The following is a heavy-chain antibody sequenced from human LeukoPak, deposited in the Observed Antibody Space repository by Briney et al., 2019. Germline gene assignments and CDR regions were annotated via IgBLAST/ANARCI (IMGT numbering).Heavy chain of an antibody. D-gene: IGHD2-2*01. V-gene: IGHV3-23*01. CDR3: AKVMARGYCSSTSCLSDAFDI. Sequence: GGSLRLSCAASGFTFSSYAMSWVRQAPGKGLEWVSAISGSGGSTYYADSVKGRFTISRDNSKNTLYLQMNSLRAEDTAVYYCAKVMARGYCSSTSCLSDAFDIWGQGTMVTVSS. CDR2: ISGSGGST. J-gene: IGHJ3*02. CDR1: GFTFSSYA.